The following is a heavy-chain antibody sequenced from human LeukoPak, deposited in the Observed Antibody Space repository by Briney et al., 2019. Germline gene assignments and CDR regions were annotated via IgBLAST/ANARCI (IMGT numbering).Heavy chain of an antibody. CDR2: ISGSGTST. D-gene: IGHD3-16*01. CDR3: AKGGAGHYYGMDV. Sequence: PGGSLRLSCAASGFTFSSYGMSWVRQAPGKGLEWVSAISGSGTSTYYADSVKGRFTISRDNSKNTLSLQMNSPRAEDTAVYYCAKGGAGHYYGMDVWGQGTTVTVSS. J-gene: IGHJ6*02. CDR1: GFTFSSYG. V-gene: IGHV3-23*01.